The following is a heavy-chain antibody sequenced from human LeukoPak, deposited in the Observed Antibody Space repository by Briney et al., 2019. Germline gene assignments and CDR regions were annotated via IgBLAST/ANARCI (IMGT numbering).Heavy chain of an antibody. V-gene: IGHV4-38-2*01. J-gene: IGHJ4*02. D-gene: IGHD3-10*01. Sequence: LGTLSLTCAVSGYSISSGYYWGWIRKPQGKGLGWIGSIYHSGSTYYNPSLKSRVTISVDTSKNRFSLKLSSVTAAHTAVYYCARGGSGSYYDYYFDYWGQGTLVTVS. CDR3: ARGGSGSYYDYYFDY. CDR2: IYHSGST. CDR1: GYSISSGYY.